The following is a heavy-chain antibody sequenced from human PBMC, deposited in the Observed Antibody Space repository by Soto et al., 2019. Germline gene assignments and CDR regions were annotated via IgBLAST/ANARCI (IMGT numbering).Heavy chain of an antibody. CDR2: VYYSGTT. J-gene: IGHJ5*02. D-gene: IGHD3-3*01. CDR1: GGSVSYKTYY. V-gene: IGHV4-61*01. CDR3: ARGGGREYYDFWSGYYPFDA. Sequence: SATLSLSCSVSGGSVSYKTYYWSWIRQPPGKRLEWIGYVYYSGTTNYNPSLKSRVTISVDTSKNQFSLKLSSVTAADTAVYYWARGGGREYYDFWSGYYPFDAWGQGTLVTVSS.